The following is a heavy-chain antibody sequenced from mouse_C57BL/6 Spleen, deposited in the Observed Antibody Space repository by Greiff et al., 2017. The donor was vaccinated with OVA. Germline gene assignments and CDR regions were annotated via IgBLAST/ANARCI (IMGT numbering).Heavy chain of an antibody. CDR2: ISDGGSYT. Sequence: EVMLVESGGGLVKPGGSLKRSCAASGFTFSSYAMSWVRQTPEKRLEWVATISDGGSYTYYPDNVKGRFTISRDNAKNNLYLQMSHLKSEDTAMYYCARDSPYYYGSSYYAMDYWGQGTSVTVSS. CDR1: GFTFSSYA. V-gene: IGHV5-4*01. J-gene: IGHJ4*01. D-gene: IGHD1-1*01. CDR3: ARDSPYYYGSSYYAMDY.